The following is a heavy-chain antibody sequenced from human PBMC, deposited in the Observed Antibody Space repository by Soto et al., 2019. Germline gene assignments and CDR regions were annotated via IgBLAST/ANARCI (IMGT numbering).Heavy chain of an antibody. CDR1: GYTFTSYA. D-gene: IGHD2-15*01. V-gene: IGHV1-3*01. J-gene: IGHJ4*02. CDR3: ARLGGSSTGYYFDY. Sequence: GASVKVSCKASGYTFTSYAMHWVRQAPGQRLEWMGWINAGNGNTKYSQKFQGRVTITRDTSASTAYMELSSLRSEDTAVYYCARLGGSSTGYYFDYWGQGTLVTVSS. CDR2: INAGNGNT.